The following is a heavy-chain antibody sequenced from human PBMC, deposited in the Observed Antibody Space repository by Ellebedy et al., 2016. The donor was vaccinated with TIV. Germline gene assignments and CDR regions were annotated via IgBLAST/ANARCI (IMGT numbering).Heavy chain of an antibody. J-gene: IGHJ6*02. Sequence: GESLKISCAASGFTFNNHGMTWVRQAPGKGLEWVASTSGLGATSHADAVKGRFIITRDNSKNILYLQMDSLRVEDPAVYFSAKEAGYDFSFYYGMDVWGQGTTVTVSS. CDR3: AKEAGYDFSFYYGMDV. CDR2: TSGLGAT. CDR1: GFTFNNHG. V-gene: IGHV3-23*01. D-gene: IGHD5-12*01.